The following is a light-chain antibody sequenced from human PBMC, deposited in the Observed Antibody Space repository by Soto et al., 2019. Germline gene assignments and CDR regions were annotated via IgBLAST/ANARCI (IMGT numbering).Light chain of an antibody. CDR3: SSYRSSRTVI. J-gene: IGLJ2*01. Sequence: QSVLTQPASVSGSPGQSITISCTGTTSDVGGYNYVYWYQQYPGKAPKLMIYEVSNRPSGVSNRFSGSKSGNTASLTISGLQAEEEADYYCSSYRSSRTVIFGGGTKVTVL. CDR1: TSDVGGYNY. CDR2: EVS. V-gene: IGLV2-14*01.